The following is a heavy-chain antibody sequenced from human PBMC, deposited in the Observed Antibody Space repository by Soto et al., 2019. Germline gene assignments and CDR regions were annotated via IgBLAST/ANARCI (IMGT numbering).Heavy chain of an antibody. CDR3: ARRYYGSGTYNWFDP. Sequence: SVKVSCKASGFTFTSSAVQWVRQARGQRLEWIGWIVVGSGNTNYAQKFQERVTITRDMSTSTAYMELRSLRSDDTAVYYCARRYYGSGTYNWFDPWGQGTPVTVSS. D-gene: IGHD3-10*01. J-gene: IGHJ5*02. CDR1: GFTFTSSA. CDR2: IVVGSGNT. V-gene: IGHV1-58*01.